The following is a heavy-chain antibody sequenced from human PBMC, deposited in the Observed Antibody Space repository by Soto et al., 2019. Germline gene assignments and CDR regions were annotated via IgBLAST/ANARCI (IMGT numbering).Heavy chain of an antibody. CDR2: IYYSGST. D-gene: IGHD3-10*01. CDR3: ARELGGSGSYSLHDY. Sequence: QVQLQESGPGLVKPSQTLSLTCTVSGGSISSGDYYWSWIRQPPGKGLEWIGYIYYSGSTYYNPSLKSRVTISVDTSKNQFSLKLSSVTAADTAVYYCARELGGSGSYSLHDYWGQGTLVTVSS. CDR1: GGSISSGDYY. V-gene: IGHV4-30-4*01. J-gene: IGHJ4*02.